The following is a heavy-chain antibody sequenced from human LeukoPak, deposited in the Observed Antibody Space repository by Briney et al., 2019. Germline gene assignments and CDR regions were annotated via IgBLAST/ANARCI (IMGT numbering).Heavy chain of an antibody. CDR3: ATPDKEDIRRFDY. J-gene: IGHJ4*02. V-gene: IGHV3-30*03. D-gene: IGHD2-15*01. CDR2: ISYDGSNK. CDR1: GFTFSSYG. Sequence: GGSLRLSCAASGFTFSSYGMHWVRQAPGKGLEWVAVISYDGSNKYYADSVKGRFTISRDNSKNTLYLQMNSLRAEDTAVYYCATPDKEDIRRFDYWGQGTLVTVSS.